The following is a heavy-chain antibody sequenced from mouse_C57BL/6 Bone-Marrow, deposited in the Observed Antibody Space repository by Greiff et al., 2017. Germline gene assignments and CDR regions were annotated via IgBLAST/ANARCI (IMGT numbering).Heavy chain of an antibody. J-gene: IGHJ3*01. CDR1: GYTFTSYW. CDR3: ARDGYEFAY. V-gene: IGHV1-50*01. CDR2: IDPSDNYT. D-gene: IGHD2-2*01. Sequence: VQLQQPGAELVKPGASVKLSCKASGYTFTSYWMQWVKQRPGQGLEWIGEIDPSDNYTNYNQKFKGKATLTVDPSSSTAYMQLSSLTSEDSAVYYCARDGYEFAYWGQGTLVTVSA.